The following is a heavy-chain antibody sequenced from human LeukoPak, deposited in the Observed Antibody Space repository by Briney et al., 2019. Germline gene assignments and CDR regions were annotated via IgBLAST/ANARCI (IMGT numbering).Heavy chain of an antibody. V-gene: IGHV4-61*01. CDR3: ARGEDSRSWCFDP. CDR1: GGSISSGSYY. D-gene: IGHD6-13*01. Sequence: PSQTLSLTCTVSGGSISSGSYYWSWIRQPPWKGLEWIGYIYYSGSTNYNPSLKSRVTISVDTSKNQFSLKLSSVTAADTAVYYCARGEDSRSWCFDPWGQGTLVTVSS. CDR2: IYYSGST. J-gene: IGHJ5*02.